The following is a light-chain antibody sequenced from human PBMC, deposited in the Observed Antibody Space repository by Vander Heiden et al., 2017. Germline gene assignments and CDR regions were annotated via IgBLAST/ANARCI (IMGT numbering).Light chain of an antibody. Sequence: IALTQSPGSLSLSPGERATIPCRPIQSRDNNYLAWYQQKPGQAPRLLIFDSSTRATGVPDRFSGSGSGTDFTLTISGLEPEDFGVYYCQQYARSIGSFGQGTKLEIK. CDR3: QQYARSIGS. J-gene: IGKJ2*03. CDR2: DSS. CDR1: QSRDNNY. V-gene: IGKV3-20*01.